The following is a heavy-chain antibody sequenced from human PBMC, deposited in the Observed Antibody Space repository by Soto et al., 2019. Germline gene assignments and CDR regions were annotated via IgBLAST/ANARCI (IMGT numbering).Heavy chain of an antibody. D-gene: IGHD3-22*01. CDR1: GGSISSSNW. CDR3: ARGGYDSSSGYYPFDY. J-gene: IGHJ4*02. CDR2: IYHSGGT. Sequence: PSETLSLTCSVSGGSISSSNWWSWVRQPPGKGLEYIGDIYHSGGTYYNPSLKSRVSISVDTSKSQFSLKLSSVTAADTAVYYCARGGYDSSSGYYPFDYWGQGTLVTVSS. V-gene: IGHV4-4*02.